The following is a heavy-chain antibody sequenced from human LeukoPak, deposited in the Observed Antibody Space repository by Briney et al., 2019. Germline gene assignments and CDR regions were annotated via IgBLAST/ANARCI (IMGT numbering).Heavy chain of an antibody. CDR1: GFTLSGYG. D-gene: IGHD3-22*01. Sequence: GRSLRLSCAASGFTLSGYGMHWVRQAPGKGLEWVAVISYDGSNKYYADSVKGRFTIAGDNSKNILYLQMNSLRADDTAVYYCAKDMHYDSSGYYGLQFDSWGQGTLVTVSS. CDR3: AKDMHYDSSGYYGLQFDS. V-gene: IGHV3-30*18. CDR2: ISYDGSNK. J-gene: IGHJ4*02.